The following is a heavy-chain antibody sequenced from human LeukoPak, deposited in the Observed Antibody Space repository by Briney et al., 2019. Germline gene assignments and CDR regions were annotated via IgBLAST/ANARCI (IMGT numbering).Heavy chain of an antibody. D-gene: IGHD3-22*01. V-gene: IGHV4-34*12. J-gene: IGHJ6*03. CDR2: VIHSGST. CDR1: GGSFSGYY. CDR3: ARAVSPYYYYYMAV. Sequence: SETLSLTCAVYGGSFSGYYWSCIRQPPGKGLEWIGEVIHSGSTNYIPSLKGRVTISVDTSKNQFSLRLSSVTAADTAVYYCARAVSPYYYYYMAVWGKGTTVTVSS.